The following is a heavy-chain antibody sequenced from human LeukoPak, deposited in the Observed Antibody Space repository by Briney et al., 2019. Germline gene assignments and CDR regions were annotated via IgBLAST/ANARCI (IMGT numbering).Heavy chain of an antibody. D-gene: IGHD3-3*01. V-gene: IGHV3-20*04. CDR1: GFTFDDYG. CDR3: ARDFSMTIFGVVIAGGMDV. Sequence: PGGSLRLSCAASGFTFDDYGMSWVRQVPGKGLEWVSGINWNGGSTDYADSVKGRFTISRDNAKKSLYLQMNSLRAEDTALYYCARDFSMTIFGVVIAGGMDVWGQGTTVTISS. J-gene: IGHJ6*02. CDR2: INWNGGST.